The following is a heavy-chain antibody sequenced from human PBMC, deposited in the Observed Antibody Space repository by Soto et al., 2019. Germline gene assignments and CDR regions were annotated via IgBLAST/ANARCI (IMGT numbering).Heavy chain of an antibody. CDR2: MYNTGST. V-gene: IGHV4-59*01. Sequence: SETLSLTCTVSGGSISSYYWSWIRQPPGKGLEWIGYMYNTGSTIYNPSLKSRVTISVDTSKNQFSLRLNSVTAADTAVYYCARDLWGYCGADCYPLDVWGQGTTVTVSS. D-gene: IGHD2-21*02. CDR3: ARDLWGYCGADCYPLDV. CDR1: GGSISSYY. J-gene: IGHJ6*02.